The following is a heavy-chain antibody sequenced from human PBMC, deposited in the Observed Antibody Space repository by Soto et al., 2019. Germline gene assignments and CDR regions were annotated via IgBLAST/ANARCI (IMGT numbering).Heavy chain of an antibody. Sequence: GSLRLSCSAPGFIFSESTIYWVRQVPGKGLEAISAVSTSGRSTYYADSVKDRFTISRDNSKNTLFLQMGSLRPEDTAIYYCVKQAHGFDGVAFDYWGQGTQVTVSS. CDR2: VSTSGRST. V-gene: IGHV3-64D*06. D-gene: IGHD2-15*01. CDR3: VKQAHGFDGVAFDY. J-gene: IGHJ4*02. CDR1: GFIFSEST.